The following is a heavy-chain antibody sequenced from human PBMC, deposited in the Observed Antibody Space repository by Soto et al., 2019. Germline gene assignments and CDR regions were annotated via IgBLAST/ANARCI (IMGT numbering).Heavy chain of an antibody. V-gene: IGHV1-69*06. D-gene: IGHD3-3*01. Sequence: GASVKVSCKASGGTLSSYAISWVRQAPGQGLEWMGGIIPIFGTANYAQKFQGRVTITADKSTSTAYMELSSLRSEDTAVYYCGTSNYDFWSGYYARLYYYYGMDVWGQGTTVTVSS. CDR3: GTSNYDFWSGYYARLYYYYGMDV. CDR1: GGTLSSYA. CDR2: IIPIFGTA. J-gene: IGHJ6*02.